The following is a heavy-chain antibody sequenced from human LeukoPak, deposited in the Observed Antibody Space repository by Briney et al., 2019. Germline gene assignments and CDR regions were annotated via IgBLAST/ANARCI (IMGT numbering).Heavy chain of an antibody. J-gene: IGHJ6*04. Sequence: SVKVSCKASGGTFSSYAISWVRQAPGQGLEWMGGIIPIFGKANYAQKFQGRVTITADESTSTAYMELSSLRSEDTAVYYCAAYCSGGSCYSEGGYYYGMDVWGKGTTVTVSS. CDR2: IIPIFGKA. D-gene: IGHD2-15*01. CDR3: AAYCSGGSCYSEGGYYYGMDV. V-gene: IGHV1-69*13. CDR1: GGTFSSYA.